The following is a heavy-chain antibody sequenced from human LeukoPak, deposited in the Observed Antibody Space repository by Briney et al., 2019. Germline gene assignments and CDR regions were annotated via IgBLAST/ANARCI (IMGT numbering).Heavy chain of an antibody. D-gene: IGHD3-10*01. Sequence: SETLSLTCTVSGGSISSYYWSWIRQPPGKGLEWIGYIYYSGSTNYNPSLKSRVTISLDTSRNQFSLKLNSVTAADTAVYYCAKSNGYGLVDIWGQGTMVTDSS. CDR2: IYYSGST. J-gene: IGHJ3*02. V-gene: IGHV4-59*12. CDR3: AKSNGYGLVDI. CDR1: GGSISSYY.